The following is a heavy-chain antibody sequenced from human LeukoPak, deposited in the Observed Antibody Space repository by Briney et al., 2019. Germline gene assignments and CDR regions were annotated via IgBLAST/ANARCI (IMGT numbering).Heavy chain of an antibody. CDR2: ISTQSGNT. CDR3: ARGAYGDK. CDR1: GYTLTSYG. Sequence: ASAKVSCEASGYTLTSYGINWVRQAPGQGLEWMGWISTQSGNTNYAQKVQGRLTLTTDRSTNTAYMELRSLRSDDTAVYYCARGAYGDKWGQGTMVTVSS. V-gene: IGHV1-18*01. J-gene: IGHJ4*02. D-gene: IGHD4-17*01.